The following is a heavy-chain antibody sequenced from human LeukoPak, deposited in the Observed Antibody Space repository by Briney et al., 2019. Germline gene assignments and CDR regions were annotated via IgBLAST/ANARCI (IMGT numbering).Heavy chain of an antibody. J-gene: IGHJ5*02. CDR2: IYYSGST. Sequence: SETLSLTCTVSGGSISSYYWSWIRQPPGKGLEWTGYIYYSGSTNYNPSLKSRVTISVDTSKNQFSLKLSSVTAADTAVYYCARGNSGYDSFWFDPWGQGTLVTVSS. CDR3: ARGNSGYDSFWFDP. D-gene: IGHD5-12*01. V-gene: IGHV4-59*01. CDR1: GGSISSYY.